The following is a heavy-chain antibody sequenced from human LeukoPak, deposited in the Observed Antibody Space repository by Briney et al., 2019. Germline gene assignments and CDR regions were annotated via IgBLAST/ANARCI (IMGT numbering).Heavy chain of an antibody. V-gene: IGHV3-23*01. CDR2: ISGGGGSS. Sequence: GGSLRLSCAASGFTFSSYAMSWVRQAPGKGLEWVSAISGGGGSSYSASSVKGRFTISRDTSKNPLYLQMNRLSAKDTAVYYCAKDYYDYIGGTNRGDFDYWGQGTLVTVSS. CDR1: GFTFSSYA. D-gene: IGHD3-16*02. CDR3: AKDYYDYIGGTNRGDFDY. J-gene: IGHJ4*02.